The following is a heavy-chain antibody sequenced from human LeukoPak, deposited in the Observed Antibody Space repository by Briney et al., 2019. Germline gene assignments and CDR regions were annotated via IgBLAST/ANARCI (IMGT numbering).Heavy chain of an antibody. CDR1: GFTFSSYW. J-gene: IGHJ4*02. D-gene: IGHD2-2*01. Sequence: GGSLRLSCAASGFTFSSYWMHWVRQAPGKGLVWVSRINSDGSSTSYADSVKGQFTISRDNAKNTLYLQMNSLRAEDTAVYYCARDCSSTSCYVRGYDYWGQGTLVTVSS. CDR2: INSDGSST. CDR3: ARDCSSTSCYVRGYDY. V-gene: IGHV3-74*01.